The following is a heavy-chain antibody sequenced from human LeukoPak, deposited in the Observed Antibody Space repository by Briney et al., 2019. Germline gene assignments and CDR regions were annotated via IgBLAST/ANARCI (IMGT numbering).Heavy chain of an antibody. CDR1: GGSFSGYY. V-gene: IGHV3-7*03. D-gene: IGHD2-2*01. Sequence: ETLSLTCAVYGGSFSGYYWSWVRQAPGKGLEWVANIREDGSDTYYADSVRGRFTISRDNAKKSLYLQMSSLRAEDTAMYYCATQAYALFDYWGQGTLVTVSS. J-gene: IGHJ4*02. CDR2: IREDGSDT. CDR3: ATQAYALFDY.